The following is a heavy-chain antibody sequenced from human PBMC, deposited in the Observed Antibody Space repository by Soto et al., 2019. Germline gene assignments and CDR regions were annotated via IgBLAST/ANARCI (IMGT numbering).Heavy chain of an antibody. V-gene: IGHV3-30*03. Sequence: QVQLVESGGGVVQPGRSLRLSCAASGFTFSSYGMHWVRQAPGKGLEWVAVISYDGSNKYYADSVKGRFTISRDNSKNTLYLQMNSLRAEDTAVYYCARGDSSSWPAYYYYGMDVWGQRTTVTVSS. CDR2: ISYDGSNK. J-gene: IGHJ6*02. CDR1: GFTFSSYG. CDR3: ARGDSSSWPAYYYYGMDV. D-gene: IGHD6-13*01.